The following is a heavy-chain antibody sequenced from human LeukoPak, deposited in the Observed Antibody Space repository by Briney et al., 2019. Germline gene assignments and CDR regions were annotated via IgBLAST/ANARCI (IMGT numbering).Heavy chain of an antibody. J-gene: IGHJ4*02. D-gene: IGHD3-22*01. Sequence: GRSLRLSCVVSGISFSSHGMHWVRQAPGKGLEWVAVIWYDGTNKDYADSVKGRFTISRDNSKNTLFPQMTSLRAEDTAVYYCARVRNNYDSSGFSAAEYWGQGTLVTVSS. CDR3: ARVRNNYDSSGFSAAEY. CDR1: GISFSSHG. CDR2: IWYDGTNK. V-gene: IGHV3-33*01.